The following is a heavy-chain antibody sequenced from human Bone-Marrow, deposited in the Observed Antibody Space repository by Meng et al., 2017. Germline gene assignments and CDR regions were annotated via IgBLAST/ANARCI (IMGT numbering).Heavy chain of an antibody. CDR1: GFAFSSSW. J-gene: IGHJ4*02. CDR3: ARDFCSGGSCFRLPQGYFDY. CDR2: IWYDGSNK. Sequence: GESLKISCAASGFAFSSSWMTWVRQAPGKGLEWVAVIWYDGSNKYYADSVKGRFTISRDNSKNTLYLQMNSLRAEDTAVYYCARDFCSGGSCFRLPQGYFDYWGQGTLVTVSS. D-gene: IGHD2-15*01. V-gene: IGHV3-33*08.